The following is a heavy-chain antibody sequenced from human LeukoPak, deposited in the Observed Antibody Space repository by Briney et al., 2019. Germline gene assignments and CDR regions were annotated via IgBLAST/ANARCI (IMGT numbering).Heavy chain of an antibody. CDR1: GGTFSSYA. CDR3: AKNVRDTGTFDY. Sequence: ASVKVSCKASGGTFSSYAISWVRQATGQGLEWMGWMNPNSGNTGYAQRFQGRVTMTRDTSISTAYMELNSLTSEDTAVYYCAKNVRDTGTFDYWGQGTLVTVSS. J-gene: IGHJ4*02. D-gene: IGHD5-18*01. V-gene: IGHV1-8*02. CDR2: MNPNSGNT.